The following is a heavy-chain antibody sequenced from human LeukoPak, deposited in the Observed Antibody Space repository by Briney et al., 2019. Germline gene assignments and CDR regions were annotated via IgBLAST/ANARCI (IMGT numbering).Heavy chain of an antibody. V-gene: IGHV3-30*03. CDR2: ISYDGSNK. J-gene: IGHJ4*02. CDR3: AFSSGYSTTYFDY. Sequence: GGSLRLSCAASGFTFSNYGMHWVRQAPGKGLEWVAVISYDGSNKYYADSVKGRFTISRDNSKNTLYLQMSSLRAEDTAVYYCAFSSGYSTTYFDYWGQGTLVTVSS. D-gene: IGHD3-22*01. CDR1: GFTFSNYG.